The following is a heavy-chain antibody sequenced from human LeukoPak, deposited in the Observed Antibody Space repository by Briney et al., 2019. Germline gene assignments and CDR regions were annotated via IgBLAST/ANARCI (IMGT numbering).Heavy chain of an antibody. J-gene: IGHJ4*02. D-gene: IGHD3-22*01. CDR2: IYSGGST. Sequence: GGSLRLSCAASGFTVSSNYMSWVRQAPGKGLEWVSVIYSGGSTYYADSVKGRFTISRDNSKNTLYLQMSSLRAEDTAVYYCARAAYYYDSSGYYYDYWGQETLVTVSS. CDR3: ARAAYYYDSSGYYYDY. CDR1: GFTVSSNY. V-gene: IGHV3-66*01.